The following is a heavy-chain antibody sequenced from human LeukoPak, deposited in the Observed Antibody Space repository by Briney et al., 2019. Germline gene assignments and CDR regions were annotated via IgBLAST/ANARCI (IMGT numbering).Heavy chain of an antibody. J-gene: IGHJ4*02. D-gene: IGHD3-22*01. Sequence: PSETLSLTCTVSGGSISSGGYYWSWIRQHPGKGLKWIGYIYYSGSIYYNPSLKSRVTISVDTSKNQFSLKLSSVTAADTAVYYCARDRGSGYYLDYWGQGTLVTVSS. CDR3: ARDRGSGYYLDY. V-gene: IGHV4-31*03. CDR2: IYYSGSI. CDR1: GGSISSGGYY.